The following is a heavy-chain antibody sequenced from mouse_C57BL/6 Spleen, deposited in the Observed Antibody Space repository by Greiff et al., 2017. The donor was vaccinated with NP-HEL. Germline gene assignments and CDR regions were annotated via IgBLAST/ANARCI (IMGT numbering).Heavy chain of an antibody. J-gene: IGHJ3*01. CDR2: ISSGGDYI. CDR1: GFTFSSYA. Sequence: EVKLVESGEGLVKPGGSLKLSCAASGFTFSSYAMSWVRQTPEKRLEWVAYISSGGDYIYYADTVKGRFTISRDNARNTLYLQMSSLKSEDTAMYYCTREIIYYDYDGNAYWGQGTLVTVSA. CDR3: TREIIYYDYDGNAY. V-gene: IGHV5-9-1*02. D-gene: IGHD2-4*01.